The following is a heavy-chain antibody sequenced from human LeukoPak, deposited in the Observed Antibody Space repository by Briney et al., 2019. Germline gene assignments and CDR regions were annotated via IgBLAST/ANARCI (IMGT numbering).Heavy chain of an antibody. J-gene: IGHJ4*02. V-gene: IGHV3-7*01. D-gene: IGHD5-24*01. CDR2: VRNNGSGT. CDR1: GFTFSSYW. CDR3: ARVDRERWLQLGLDN. Sequence: GGSLRLSCAASGFTFSSYWMSWVRQAPGKGLEWVSNVRNNGSGTYSADSVKGRFTISRDNAKNSLYLQMNSLRAEDTAVYYCARVDRERWLQLGLDNGGKGTLVTISS.